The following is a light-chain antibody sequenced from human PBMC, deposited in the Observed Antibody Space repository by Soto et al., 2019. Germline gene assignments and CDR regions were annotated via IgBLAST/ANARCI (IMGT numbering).Light chain of an antibody. V-gene: IGKV3-11*01. J-gene: IGKJ5*01. Sequence: VVFTQPLVTLPVAPGDRATLSRRASQSFRGLLAWYXQKHGQXXRLXIYDAYNRATGIPPRFSGSGSGTDLTITISSLQPEDFEVYYCQQRHMWPITFGQGTRLDIK. CDR2: DAY. CDR1: QSFRGL. CDR3: QQRHMWPIT.